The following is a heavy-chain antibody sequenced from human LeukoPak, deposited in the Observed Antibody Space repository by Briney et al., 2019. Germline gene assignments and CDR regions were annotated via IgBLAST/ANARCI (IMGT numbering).Heavy chain of an antibody. J-gene: IGHJ6*03. CDR3: AKDSDYGDYLSFYMDV. Sequence: GGSLRLSCAVSGFTFDDHGMSWVRQAPGKGLEWVSGINWNGGSTGYADSVKGRFTISRDNSKNTLYLQMNSLRAEDTAVYYCAKDSDYGDYLSFYMDVWGKGTTVTVSS. D-gene: IGHD4-17*01. V-gene: IGHV3-20*04. CDR1: GFTFDDHG. CDR2: INWNGGST.